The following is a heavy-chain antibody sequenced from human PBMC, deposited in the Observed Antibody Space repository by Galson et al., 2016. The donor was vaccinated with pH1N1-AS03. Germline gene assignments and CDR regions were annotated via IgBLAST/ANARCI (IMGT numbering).Heavy chain of an antibody. J-gene: IGHJ6*02. D-gene: IGHD5-24*01. Sequence: PALVKPTQTLTLTCTVSGFSLSTGGMRVSWIRQPPGKALEWLGRIDWDDGTFYSTSLKTRLTISKDTSKNQVVLTMTNMDPVDTGTYYCARTLNYNTGLDVWGPGATVTGS. CDR3: ARTLNYNTGLDV. CDR2: IDWDDGT. V-gene: IGHV2-70*04. CDR1: GFSLSTGGMR.